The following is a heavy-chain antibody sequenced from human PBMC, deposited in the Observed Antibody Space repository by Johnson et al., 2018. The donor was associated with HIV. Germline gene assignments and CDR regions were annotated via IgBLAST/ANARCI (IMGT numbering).Heavy chain of an antibody. V-gene: IGHV3-66*01. CDR2: IYSGGST. J-gene: IGHJ3*02. D-gene: IGHD3-22*01. CDR3: ARGHHDSGYPLEAFDI. Sequence: VQLVESGGNLVQPGGSLRLSCAASGFTVSSNYMTWVRQAPGKGLEWVSVIYSGGSTYYADSVKGRFIISRDNSKNTLLLQMNSLRVDDTAIYYCARGHHDSGYPLEAFDIWGQGTMVSVSS. CDR1: GFTVSSNY.